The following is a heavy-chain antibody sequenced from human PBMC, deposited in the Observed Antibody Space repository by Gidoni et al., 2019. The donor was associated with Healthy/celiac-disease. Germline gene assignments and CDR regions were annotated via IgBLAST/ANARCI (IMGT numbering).Heavy chain of an antibody. CDR3: ARATVTTPYYYGMDV. V-gene: IGHV3-21*01. CDR2: ISSSSSYI. CDR1: GFTFRSYS. J-gene: IGHJ6*02. Sequence: EVQLVESGGGLVKPGGSLRLSCAASGFTFRSYSMNWVRQAPGKGLEWVSSISSSSSYIYYADSVKGRFTISRDNAKNSLYLQMNSLRAEDTAVYYCARATVTTPYYYGMDVWGQGTTVTVSS. D-gene: IGHD4-17*01.